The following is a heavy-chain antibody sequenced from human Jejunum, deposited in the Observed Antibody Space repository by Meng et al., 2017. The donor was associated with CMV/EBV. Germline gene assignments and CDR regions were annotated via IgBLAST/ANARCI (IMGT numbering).Heavy chain of an antibody. Sequence: KTPGYTFTNHAIVRGRRPPGQGLEWWGWINTITGNPTYAQDFTGRFVFSLDTAVSTAYLQISSLKAEDTAVYYCARELPATNLNNGYWGQGTLVTVSS. CDR3: ARELPATNLNNGY. D-gene: IGHD6-25*01. CDR1: GYTFTNHA. V-gene: IGHV7-4-1*02. J-gene: IGHJ4*02. CDR2: INTITGNP.